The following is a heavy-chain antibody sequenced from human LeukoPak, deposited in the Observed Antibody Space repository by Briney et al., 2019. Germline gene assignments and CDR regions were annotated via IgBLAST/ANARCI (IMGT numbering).Heavy chain of an antibody. CDR2: INPNSGGT. CDR1: GYTFTGYY. J-gene: IGHJ5*02. D-gene: IGHD3-9*01. Sequence: ASVKVSCKASGYTFTGYYMHWVRQAPGQGLEWMGWINPNSGGTNYAQKFQGRVTMTRDTSISTAYMELSRLRSDDTAVYYCARIEYYDILTGSWGQGTLVTVSS. CDR3: ARIEYYDILTGS. V-gene: IGHV1-2*02.